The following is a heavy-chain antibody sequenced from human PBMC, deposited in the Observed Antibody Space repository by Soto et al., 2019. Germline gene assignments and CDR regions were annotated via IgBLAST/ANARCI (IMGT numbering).Heavy chain of an antibody. Sequence: ASVKVSCKASGYTFTSYDINWVRQATGQGLEWMGWMNPNSGNTAYAQKFQGRVTMTRNTSISTAYMELSSLRSEDTAVCYCARDRETYGMDVWGQGTTVTVSS. J-gene: IGHJ6*02. CDR3: ARDRETYGMDV. CDR1: GYTFTSYD. CDR2: MNPNSGNT. V-gene: IGHV1-8*01.